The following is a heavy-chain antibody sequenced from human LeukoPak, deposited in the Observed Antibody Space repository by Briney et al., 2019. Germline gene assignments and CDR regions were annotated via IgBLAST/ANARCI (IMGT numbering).Heavy chain of an antibody. CDR3: AREDFPCNGGNCFTWFQY. J-gene: IGHJ4*02. V-gene: IGHV4-61*02. D-gene: IGHD2-15*01. CDR1: GDSITSGSHY. CDR2: IFTRGSA. Sequence: SQTLSLTCTVSGDSITSGSHYWSWIRQSAGKGLECIGRIFTRGSATYNPSLRSRVSISLDTSKNLFSLNLTSVVAADTAVYFCAREDFPCNGGNCFTWFQYWGQGALVTVSS.